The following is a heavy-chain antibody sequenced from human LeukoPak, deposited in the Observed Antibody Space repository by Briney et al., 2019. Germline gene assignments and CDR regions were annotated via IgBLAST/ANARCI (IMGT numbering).Heavy chain of an antibody. CDR1: TGSISSSSYY. Sequence: PSETLSLTCTISTGSISSSSYYWGWFRQPPGKGLEWIGSIYYSGDTYYTPSLKSRVTISLDTSNNQFSLRLSSVTAADTAAYYCAREVNYGDYGDNAFDIWGQGTMVTVSS. CDR2: IYYSGDT. V-gene: IGHV4-39*07. CDR3: AREVNYGDYGDNAFDI. J-gene: IGHJ3*02. D-gene: IGHD4-17*01.